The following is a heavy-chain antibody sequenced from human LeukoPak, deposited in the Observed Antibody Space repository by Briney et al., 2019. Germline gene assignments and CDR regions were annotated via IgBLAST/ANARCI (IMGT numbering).Heavy chain of an antibody. V-gene: IGHV4-4*09. CDR1: GGSFSSYY. CDR2: IYTSGST. J-gene: IGHJ4*02. Sequence: SETLSLTCTVSGGSFSSYYWSWIRQPPGKGLEWIGYIYTSGSTNYNPSLKSRVTISVDTSKNQFSLKLSSVTAADTAVYYCARHFCSGGSCYAYFDYWGQGTLVTVSS. CDR3: ARHFCSGGSCYAYFDY. D-gene: IGHD2-15*01.